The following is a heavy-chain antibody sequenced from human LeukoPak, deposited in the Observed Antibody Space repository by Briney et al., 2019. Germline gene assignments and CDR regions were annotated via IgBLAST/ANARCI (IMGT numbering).Heavy chain of an antibody. CDR2: VSATGYTT. CDR1: GFTLPYG. Sequence: PGGSLRLSCVVSGFTLPYGMSWVRQAPGKGLEWVSYVSATGYTTSYADSVKGRFTISRDNAKNTVFLQMDSLRADDTAVYYCATLALYSYGYFDYWGQGTLVTVSS. CDR3: ATLALYSYGYFDY. J-gene: IGHJ4*02. D-gene: IGHD5-18*01. V-gene: IGHV3-23*01.